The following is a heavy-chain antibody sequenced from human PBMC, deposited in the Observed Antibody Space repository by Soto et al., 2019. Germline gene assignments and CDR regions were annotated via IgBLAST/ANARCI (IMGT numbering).Heavy chain of an antibody. J-gene: IGHJ4*02. CDR3: ARGRSGSFDY. V-gene: IGHV4-59*12. Sequence: SETLSLTCTVSGVSFSSYYWTWIRQPPGKGLEWIGYISNSGSTNYNPSLKSRVTISVGTSRNQLPLKLSSVTGADTAIYYCARGRSGSFDYWGQGTLVTVS. CDR2: ISNSGST. CDR1: GVSFSSYY. D-gene: IGHD1-26*01.